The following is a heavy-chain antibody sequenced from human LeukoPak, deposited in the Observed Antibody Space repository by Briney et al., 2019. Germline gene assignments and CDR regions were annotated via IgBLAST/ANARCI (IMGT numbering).Heavy chain of an antibody. V-gene: IGHV1-2*02. J-gene: IGHJ4*02. CDR1: GYTFSGYY. CDR3: ARNYYGHFNF. CDR2: INPNSGAT. Sequence: ASVKVSCKASGYTFSGYYLHWVRQAPGQGLEWMGWINPNSGATNYAQKFQGRVTMTRDTSISTAYMELSRLRSDDTAVYYCARNYYGHFNFWGQGTLVTVSS. D-gene: IGHD3-22*01.